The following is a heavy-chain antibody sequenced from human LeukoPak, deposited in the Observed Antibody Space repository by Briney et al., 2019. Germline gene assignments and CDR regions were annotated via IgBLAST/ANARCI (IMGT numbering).Heavy chain of an antibody. D-gene: IGHD3-16*01. CDR3: XRXXPEWGGYSFDY. CDR1: GFIVSSNY. J-gene: IGHJ4*02. V-gene: IGHV3-66*02. CDR2: IYSDAST. Sequence: GSLXXXCAASGFIVSSNYMSWVRQSPGKGLQWVSLIYSDASTYYSDSVKGRFTICRDNSKNTLYLQRKSLRAEDTAGYYVXRXXPEWGGYSFDYWGQGTLVTVSS.